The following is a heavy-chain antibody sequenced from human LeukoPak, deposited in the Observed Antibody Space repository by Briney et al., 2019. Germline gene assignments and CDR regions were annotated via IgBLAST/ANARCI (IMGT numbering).Heavy chain of an antibody. CDR2: ISSSSSYI. CDR1: GFTFSSYS. D-gene: IGHD6-19*01. V-gene: IGHV3-21*04. J-gene: IGHJ4*02. CDR3: AKDHSSGWYEGGFDY. Sequence: PGGSLRLSCAASGFTFSSYSMNWVRQAPGKGLEWVSSISSSSSYIYYADSVKGRFTISRDNSKNTLYLQMNSLRAEDTAVYYCAKDHSSGWYEGGFDYWGQGTLVTVSS.